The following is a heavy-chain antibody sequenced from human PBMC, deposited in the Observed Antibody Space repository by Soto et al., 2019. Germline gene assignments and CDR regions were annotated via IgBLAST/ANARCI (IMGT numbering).Heavy chain of an antibody. J-gene: IGHJ6*02. CDR3: ARSQRYYYGMDV. CDR2: IYYSGST. Sequence: SETLSLTCTVSGGSISSYYWSWIRQPPGKGLEWIGYIYYSGSTNYNPSLKSRVTISVDTSKNQFSLKLSSVTAADTAVYYCARSQRYYYGMDVWGQGTTVTVSS. CDR1: GGSISSYY. V-gene: IGHV4-59*01.